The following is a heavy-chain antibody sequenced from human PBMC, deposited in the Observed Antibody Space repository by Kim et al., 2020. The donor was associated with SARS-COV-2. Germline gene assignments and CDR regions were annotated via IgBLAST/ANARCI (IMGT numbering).Heavy chain of an antibody. CDR3: ARDTPLDGYSSSWFNYYYYGIDF. V-gene: IGHV3-21*01. Sequence: GGSLRLSCAASGFTFSSYSMNWVRQAPGKGLEWVSSISSSSSDIYYADSVKGRFTISRDNAKNSLYLQMNSMSAEDTAVYDCARDTPLDGYSSSWFNYYYYGIDFWGQGTPVTVSS. D-gene: IGHD6-13*01. J-gene: IGHJ6*02. CDR1: GFTFSSYS. CDR2: ISSSSSDI.